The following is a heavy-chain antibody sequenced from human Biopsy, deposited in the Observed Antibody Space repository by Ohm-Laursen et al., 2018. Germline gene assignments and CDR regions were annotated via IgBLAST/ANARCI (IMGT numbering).Heavy chain of an antibody. J-gene: IGHJ6*02. CDR2: ISFDGSDQ. V-gene: IGHV3-30*18. CDR3: VKDRGAAGTDYYYGMDV. D-gene: IGHD3-10*01. Sequence: LSLTCAASGFTFSSYAMTWVRQAPGKGLEWVAVISFDGSDQKYADSVKGRFTISRDNSKNTLYLQMNSLRAEDTAVFYCVKDRGAAGTDYYYGMDVWGQGTTVTVSS. CDR1: GFTFSSYA.